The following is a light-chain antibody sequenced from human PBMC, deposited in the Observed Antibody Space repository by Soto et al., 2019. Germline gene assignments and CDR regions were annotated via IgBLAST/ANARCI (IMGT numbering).Light chain of an antibody. J-gene: IGKJ1*01. Sequence: LTQSPATLSLSPGERATLSCRASQSVGSSYLAWYQQKPGQAPRLLIYGASSRAAGIPDRFSGSGSGTDFTLTISRLEPEDFAVYYCQQYGSSPPWTFGQGTKVDI. CDR2: GAS. V-gene: IGKV3-20*01. CDR3: QQYGSSPPWT. CDR1: QSVGSSY.